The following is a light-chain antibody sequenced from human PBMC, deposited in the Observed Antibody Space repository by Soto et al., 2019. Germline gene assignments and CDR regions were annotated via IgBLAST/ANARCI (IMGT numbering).Light chain of an antibody. CDR2: EVS. V-gene: IGLV2-18*02. CDR1: SSDVGSYDR. CDR3: NSYTGSSTYV. Sequence: ALTQPPSVSGSPGQSVAISCTGTSSDVGSYDRVSWYQQPPGAAPKLMIYEVSNRPSGVPDRFSGSKSGNTASLTISGLQAEDEADYYCNSYTGSSTYVFGTGTKVTVL. J-gene: IGLJ1*01.